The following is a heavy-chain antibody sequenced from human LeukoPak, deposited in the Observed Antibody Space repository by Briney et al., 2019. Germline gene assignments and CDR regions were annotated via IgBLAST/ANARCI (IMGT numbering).Heavy chain of an antibody. CDR3: AKNHTAMGLDY. D-gene: IGHD5-18*01. Sequence: GGSLRLSCAASGFTFSSYWMSWVRQAPGKGLEWVANIKQDGSEKYYVDSVKGRFTISRDNSKNTLYLQMNSLRAEDTAVYYCAKNHTAMGLDYWGQGTLVTVSS. J-gene: IGHJ4*02. CDR2: IKQDGSEK. V-gene: IGHV3-7*01. CDR1: GFTFSSYW.